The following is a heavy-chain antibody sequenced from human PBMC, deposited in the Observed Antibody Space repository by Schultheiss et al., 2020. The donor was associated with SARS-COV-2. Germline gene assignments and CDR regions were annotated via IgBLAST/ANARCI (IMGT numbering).Heavy chain of an antibody. CDR1: GGSFSGYY. V-gene: IGHV4-34*01. Sequence: GSLRLSCAVYGGSFSGYYWSWIRQPPGKGLEWIGYIYNSGSTYYNPSLESRVTMSVDTSKNQFSLKLSSVTAADTAVYYCARDPYSSSSFYFDPWGQGTLVTVSS. CDR2: IYNSGST. CDR3: ARDPYSSSSFYFDP. D-gene: IGHD6-6*01. J-gene: IGHJ5*02.